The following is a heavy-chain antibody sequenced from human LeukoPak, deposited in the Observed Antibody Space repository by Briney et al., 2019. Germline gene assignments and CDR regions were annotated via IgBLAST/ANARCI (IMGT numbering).Heavy chain of an antibody. J-gene: IGHJ4*02. Sequence: GGPLRLSCAASGFTFSSYGMSWVRQAPGKGLEWVSALIRSSGDTYYVDSVKGRFTISRDNSKNTLYLQMNSLRAEDTAVYYCAKRSDYGGNSNYFDFWGQGTLVTVSS. CDR3: AKRSDYGGNSNYFDF. D-gene: IGHD4-23*01. CDR1: GFTFSSYG. CDR2: LIRSSGDT. V-gene: IGHV3-23*01.